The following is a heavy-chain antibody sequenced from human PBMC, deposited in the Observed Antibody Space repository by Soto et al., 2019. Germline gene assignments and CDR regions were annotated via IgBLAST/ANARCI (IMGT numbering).Heavy chain of an antibody. D-gene: IGHD3-9*01. CDR3: ARLYPYFDFLTGSQNFAFDI. V-gene: IGHV4-59*01. Sequence: SETLSLTCTVSGGSISPSYWSWIRQSPGKGLEWIGYIYYSGSTNYNPSLKSRVIISVDTSKNQFSLKLSSVTAADTAVYYCARLYPYFDFLTGSQNFAFDIWGQGTMVTVSS. J-gene: IGHJ3*02. CDR1: GGSISPSY. CDR2: IYYSGST.